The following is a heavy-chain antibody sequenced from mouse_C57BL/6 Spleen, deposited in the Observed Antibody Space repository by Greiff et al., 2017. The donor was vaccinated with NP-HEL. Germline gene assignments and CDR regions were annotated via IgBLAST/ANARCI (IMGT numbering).Heavy chain of an antibody. CDR2: INPSSGYT. J-gene: IGHJ2*01. V-gene: IGHV1-4*01. CDR3: ARSDYSNDLDY. D-gene: IGHD2-12*01. Sequence: QVQLQQSGAELARPGASVKMSCKASGYTFTSYTMHWVKQRPGQGLEWIGYINPSSGYTKYNQKFKDKATLTADKSSSTAYMQLSSRTSEDSAVYYCARSDYSNDLDYWGQGTTLTVSA. CDR1: GYTFTSYT.